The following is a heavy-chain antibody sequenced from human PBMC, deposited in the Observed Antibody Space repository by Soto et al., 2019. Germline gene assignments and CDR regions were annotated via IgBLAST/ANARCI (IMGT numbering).Heavy chain of an antibody. CDR3: ATDRVATRDYYYYYGMDV. J-gene: IGHJ6*02. V-gene: IGHV1-24*01. D-gene: IGHD5-12*01. CDR2: FDPEDGET. CDR1: GYTLTELS. Sequence: ASVKVSCKVSGYTLTELSMHWVRQAPGKGLEWMGGFDPEDGETIYAQKFQGRVTMTEDTSTDTAYMELSSLRSEDTAVYYCATDRVATRDYYYYYGMDVWGQGTTVTVSS.